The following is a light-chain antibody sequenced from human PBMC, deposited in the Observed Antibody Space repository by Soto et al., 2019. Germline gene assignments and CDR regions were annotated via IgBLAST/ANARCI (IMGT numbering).Light chain of an antibody. CDR3: QQYGSP. J-gene: IGKJ5*01. V-gene: IGKV3-20*01. CDR1: QSVSSSY. CDR2: GAS. Sequence: EIVLTQSPGTLSLSPGERATLSCRASQSVSSSYLAWYQQKPGQAPRLLIYGASSRATGIPDRFSGSGSGTDFTLTISRLEPEDFAVYSCQQYGSPFGQGTRLEIK.